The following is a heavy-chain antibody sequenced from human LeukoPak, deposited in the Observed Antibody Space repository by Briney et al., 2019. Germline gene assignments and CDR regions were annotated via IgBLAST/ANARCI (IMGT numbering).Heavy chain of an antibody. CDR3: VKGTGLYWARGDY. CDR2: ISDRGTDT. J-gene: IGHJ4*02. D-gene: IGHD2-8*02. V-gene: IGHV3-23*01. Sequence: PPGGSLRLSCAASGFTFNSYAMSWVRQAPGKGLEWVSCISDRGTDTFYAESVKGRFTISRDNSENTLDLQMHSLRVEDTAVYYCVKGTGLYWARGDYWGQGTLLTVAS. CDR1: GFTFNSYA.